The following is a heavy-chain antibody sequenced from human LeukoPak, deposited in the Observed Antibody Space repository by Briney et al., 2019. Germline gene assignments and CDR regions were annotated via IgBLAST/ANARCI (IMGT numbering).Heavy chain of an antibody. CDR2: IKQDGSEK. CDR3: ARALSYYYDSSGYYHY. J-gene: IGHJ4*02. V-gene: IGHV3-7*01. Sequence: GGSLRLSCAASGFTFSSYWMSWVRQAPGEGLEWVANIKQDGSEKYYVDSVKGRFTISRDNAKNSLYLQMNSLRAEDTAVYYCARALSYYYDSSGYYHYWGQGTLVTVSS. D-gene: IGHD3-22*01. CDR1: GFTFSSYW.